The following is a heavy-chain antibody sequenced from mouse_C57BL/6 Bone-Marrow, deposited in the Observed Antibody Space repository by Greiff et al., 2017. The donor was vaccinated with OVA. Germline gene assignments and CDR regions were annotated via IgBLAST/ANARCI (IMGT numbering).Heavy chain of an antibody. J-gene: IGHJ1*03. CDR2: ISSGSRTL. Sequence: EVQLVESGGGLVKPGGSLKLSCAASGFTFSDYGMHWVRQAPEKGLEWVAYISSGSRTLYYAYTVKGRFTLSRDNAKNTLYLQMTSLRSEDTAMYYCARPITTVIGSYWYFDVWGTGTTVTVSS. D-gene: IGHD1-1*01. CDR3: ARPITTVIGSYWYFDV. CDR1: GFTFSDYG. V-gene: IGHV5-17*01.